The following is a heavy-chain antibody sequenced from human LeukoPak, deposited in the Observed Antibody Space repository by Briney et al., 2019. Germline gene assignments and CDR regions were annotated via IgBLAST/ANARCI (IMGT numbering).Heavy chain of an antibody. CDR3: ARDGGYYYDSSGYQVYFDS. CDR2: ISARSSYI. D-gene: IGHD3-22*01. Sequence: GGSLRLSCVASGFTFSSYSMNWVRQAPGKGLEWVSSISARSSYINYADSLKGRFTISRDNAQNSLYLQMNSLRAEGTAIYYCARDGGYYYDSSGYQVYFDSWGQGALVTVSS. CDR1: GFTFSSYS. V-gene: IGHV3-21*01. J-gene: IGHJ4*02.